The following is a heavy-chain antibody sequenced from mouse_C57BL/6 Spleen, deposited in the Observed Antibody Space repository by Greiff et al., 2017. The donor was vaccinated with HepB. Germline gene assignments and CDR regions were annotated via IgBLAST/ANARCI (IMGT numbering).Heavy chain of an antibody. Sequence: EVHLVESGGDLVKPGGSLKLSCAASGFTFSSYGMSWVRQTPDKRLEWVATISSGGSYTYYPDSVKGRFTISRDNAKNTLYLQMSSLKSEDTAMYYCARHGWTYAMDYWGQGTSVTVSS. J-gene: IGHJ4*01. V-gene: IGHV5-6*01. D-gene: IGHD1-1*02. CDR2: ISSGGSYT. CDR1: GFTFSSYG. CDR3: ARHGWTYAMDY.